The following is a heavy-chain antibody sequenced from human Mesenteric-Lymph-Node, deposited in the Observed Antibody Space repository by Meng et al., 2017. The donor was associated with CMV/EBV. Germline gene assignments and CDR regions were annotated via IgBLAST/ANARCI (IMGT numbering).Heavy chain of an antibody. V-gene: IGHV1-2*02. J-gene: IGHJ4*02. CDR1: GYTFTACL. D-gene: IGHD3-10*01. CDR2: INPNRGGT. CDR3: ARDHGGYFDS. Sequence: SYEASGYTFTACLMHWVRQAPGQGLEWMEWINPNRGGTNFAQKFQGRVTMTRDTSISTAYIELKSLRSDDTAVYYCARDHGGYFDSWGQGTLVTVSS.